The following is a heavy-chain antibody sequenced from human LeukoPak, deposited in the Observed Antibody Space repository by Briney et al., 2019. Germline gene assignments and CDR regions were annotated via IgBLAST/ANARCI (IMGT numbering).Heavy chain of an antibody. V-gene: IGHV3-23*01. Sequence: GGSLRLSCAASGFTFSSYAMSWVRQAPGKGLEWVSAISGSFGSTYYADSVKSRFTISRDNSKNTLYLQMNSLGAEDTAVYYCAKDQAFYFYYYMDVWGKGTTVTVSS. CDR3: AKDQAFYFYYYMDV. J-gene: IGHJ6*03. CDR2: ISGSFGST. CDR1: GFTFSSYA. D-gene: IGHD3-3*02.